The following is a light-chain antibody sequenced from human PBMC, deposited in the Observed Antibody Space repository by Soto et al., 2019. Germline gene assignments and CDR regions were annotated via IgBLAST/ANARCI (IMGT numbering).Light chain of an antibody. J-gene: IGLJ1*01. CDR1: SSDVGSYHY. Sequence: QSVLTPPSSVSGSPGQSITISCTGTSSDVGSYHYVSWFQQQPGKAPKLIIFEVSDRPSGISTRFSGSKSGHTASLTISGRQADDEADYYCSSYTSGRDVYVFGGGTKVTVL. CDR3: SSYTSGRDVYV. V-gene: IGLV2-14*01. CDR2: EVS.